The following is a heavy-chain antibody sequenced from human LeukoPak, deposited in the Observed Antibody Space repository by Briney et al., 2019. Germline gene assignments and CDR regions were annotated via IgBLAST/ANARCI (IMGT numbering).Heavy chain of an antibody. CDR1: GGTFSSYA. D-gene: IGHD5-24*01. CDR2: IIPIFGTA. V-gene: IGHV1-69*01. J-gene: IGHJ4*02. CDR3: ARDEGGGYNQWDY. Sequence: ASVKVSCKASGGTFSSYAISWVRQAPGQGLEWMGGIIPIFGTANYAQKFQGRVTITADESTSTAYMELSSLRSEDTAVYYCARDEGGGYNQWDYWGQGTLVIVSS.